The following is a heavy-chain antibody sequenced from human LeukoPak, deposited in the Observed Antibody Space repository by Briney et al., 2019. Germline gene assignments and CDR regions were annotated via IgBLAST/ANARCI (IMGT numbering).Heavy chain of an antibody. J-gene: IGHJ4*02. D-gene: IGHD4-17*01. Sequence: PGASLRLSCAASGFTFGSYTMSWVRQAPGKGLEWVSFITESSGSTYYADSVKGRFTISRDNSKNALYLQMNSLRAEDTAVYYCAKVPRLTTGYWGQGTLVTVSS. CDR2: ITESSGST. CDR1: GFTFGSYT. CDR3: AKVPRLTTGY. V-gene: IGHV3-23*01.